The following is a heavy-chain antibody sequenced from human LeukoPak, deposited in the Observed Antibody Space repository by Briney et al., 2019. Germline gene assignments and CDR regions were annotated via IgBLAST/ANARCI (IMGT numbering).Heavy chain of an antibody. D-gene: IGHD6-13*01. CDR2: IYNSGST. CDR1: GGSISSGDYY. V-gene: IGHV4-30-4*01. CDR3: ARGGYSSSWPLGY. J-gene: IGHJ4*02. Sequence: SETLSLTCTVSGGSISSGDYYWSWIRQPPGKGLEWIGYIYNSGSTYYNPSLKSRVTISVDTSKNQLSLKLSSVTAADTAVYYCARGGYSSSWPLGYRGQGTLVTVSS.